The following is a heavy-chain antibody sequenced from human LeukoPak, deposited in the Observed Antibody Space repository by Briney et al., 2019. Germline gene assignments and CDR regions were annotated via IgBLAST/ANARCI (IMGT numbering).Heavy chain of an antibody. Sequence: ASVKVSCKASGYTFTGYYMHWVRQAPGQGLEWMGWINPSSGGTNYAQKFQGRVTMTRDTSISTAYMELSSLRSDDTAVYYCALRNWGWYFDLWGRGTLVTVSS. CDR2: INPSSGGT. CDR3: ALRNWGWYFDL. CDR1: GYTFTGYY. V-gene: IGHV1-2*02. D-gene: IGHD7-27*01. J-gene: IGHJ2*01.